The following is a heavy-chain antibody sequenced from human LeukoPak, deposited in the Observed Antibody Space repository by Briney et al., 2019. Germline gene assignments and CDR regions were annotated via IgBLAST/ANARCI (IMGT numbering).Heavy chain of an antibody. CDR2: IYYSGST. CDR1: GGSISSSSYY. Sequence: SETLSLTCTVSGGSISSSSYYWGWIRQPPGKGLEWIGSIYYSGSTYYNPSLESRVTISVDTSKNQFSLKLSSVTAADTAVYYCARRGIAAAGTYYFDYWGQGTLVTVSS. J-gene: IGHJ4*02. V-gene: IGHV4-39*01. CDR3: ARRGIAAAGTYYFDY. D-gene: IGHD6-13*01.